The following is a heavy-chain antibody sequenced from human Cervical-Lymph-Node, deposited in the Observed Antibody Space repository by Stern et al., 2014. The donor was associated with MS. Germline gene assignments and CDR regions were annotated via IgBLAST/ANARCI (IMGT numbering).Heavy chain of an antibody. D-gene: IGHD5/OR15-5a*01. CDR3: ARDHLRPTYYYYYGMDV. Sequence: VQLVESGAEVKKPGSSVKVSCKASGGTFSSYAISWVRQAPGQGLEWMGGIIPIFGTANYAQKFQGRVTITAEAYTSTAYMELSSLRSEDNAVYYCARDHLRPTYYYYYGMDVWGQGTTVTVSS. CDR2: IIPIFGTA. CDR1: GGTFSSYA. J-gene: IGHJ6*02. V-gene: IGHV1-69*01.